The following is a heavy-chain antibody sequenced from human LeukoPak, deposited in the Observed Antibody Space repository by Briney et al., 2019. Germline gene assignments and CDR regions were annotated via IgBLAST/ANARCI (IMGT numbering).Heavy chain of an antibody. V-gene: IGHV4-30-2*01. J-gene: IGHJ4*02. Sequence: SETLSLTCSVSGGSISSGGYYWSWIRQPPGKGLEWIGYIYHSGSTYYNPSFKSRVTITEDRSKNQFSLKLSSVTAADTAVYYCARQAFALTPDYWGQGTLVTVSS. CDR3: ARQAFALTPDY. CDR1: GGSISSGGYY. CDR2: IYHSGST. D-gene: IGHD2-8*01.